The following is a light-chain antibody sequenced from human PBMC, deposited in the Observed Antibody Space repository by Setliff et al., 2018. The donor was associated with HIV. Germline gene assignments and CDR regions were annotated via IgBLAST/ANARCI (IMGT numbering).Light chain of an antibody. CDR3: NSYTAASTQV. V-gene: IGLV2-14*01. Sequence: QSALTQPASVPGSPGQSITISCTGSSSDFGGFNYVSWYQQHPGKAPKLLLYEVSNRPSGVSVRFSGSKSGNTASLTISGLQAEDEADYYCNSYTAASTQVFGGGTKVTVL. J-gene: IGLJ3*02. CDR1: SSDFGGFNY. CDR2: EVS.